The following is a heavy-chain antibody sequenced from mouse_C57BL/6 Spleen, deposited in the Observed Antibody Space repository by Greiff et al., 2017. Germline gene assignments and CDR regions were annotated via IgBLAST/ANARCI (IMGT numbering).Heavy chain of an antibody. V-gene: IGHV1-69*01. CDR3: ARKGQGFDY. CDR1: GYTFTSYW. J-gene: IGHJ2*01. Sequence: VQLQQPGAELVMPGASVKLSCKASGYTFTSYWMHWVKQRPGQGLEWIGEIDPSDSYTNYNQKFKGKSTLTVDKSSSTAYMQLSSLTSEDSAVYYCARKGQGFDYWGQGTTLTVSS. CDR2: IDPSDSYT.